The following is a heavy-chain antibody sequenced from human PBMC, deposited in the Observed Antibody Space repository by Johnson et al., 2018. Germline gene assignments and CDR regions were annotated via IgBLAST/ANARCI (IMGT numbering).Heavy chain of an antibody. Sequence: QVQLQESGPGLVKPSETLSLTCTVSGGSINTYYWAWIRQPPGKGLEWIGYIYYSGSTNYNPSLKSRVTISVDTSKNQFYLKLSSVTAADTAVYYCAGWTLGHAFDIWGQGTMVTVSS. J-gene: IGHJ3*02. CDR2: IYYSGST. CDR3: AGWTLGHAFDI. V-gene: IGHV4-59*01. CDR1: GGSINTYY. D-gene: IGHD3-16*01.